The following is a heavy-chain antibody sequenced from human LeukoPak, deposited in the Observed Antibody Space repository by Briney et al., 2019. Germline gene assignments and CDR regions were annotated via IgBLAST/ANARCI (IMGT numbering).Heavy chain of an antibody. CDR3: TRDYYDFWSGLPRYYFDY. V-gene: IGHV3-30*04. Sequence: PGRSLRLSCAASGFTFSSYAMHWVRQAPGKGLEWVAVISYDGSNKYYADSAKGRFTISRGNSKHTLYLQMNSLRAEDTAVYYCTRDYYDFWSGLPRYYFDYWGQGTLVTVSS. CDR1: GFTFSSYA. J-gene: IGHJ4*02. D-gene: IGHD3-3*01. CDR2: ISYDGSNK.